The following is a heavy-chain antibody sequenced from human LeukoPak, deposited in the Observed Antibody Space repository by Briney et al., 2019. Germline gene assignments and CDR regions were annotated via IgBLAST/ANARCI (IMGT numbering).Heavy chain of an antibody. J-gene: IGHJ4*02. V-gene: IGHV1-18*01. D-gene: IGHD6-13*01. CDR2: ISAYNGNT. CDR3: ARVGLGIAAAGTGFFFDY. Sequence: ASVKVSCKASGYTFTSYGISWVRQAPGQGLEWMGWISAYNGNTNYAQKLQGRVTMTTDTSTSTAYMELRSLRSDDTAVYYCARVGLGIAAAGTGFFFDYWGQGTLVTVSS. CDR1: GYTFTSYG.